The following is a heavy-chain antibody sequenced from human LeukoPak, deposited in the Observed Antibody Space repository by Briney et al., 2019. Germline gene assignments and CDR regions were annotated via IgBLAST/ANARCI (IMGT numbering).Heavy chain of an antibody. Sequence: PGGSLRLSCAASGFTFSSHAMHWVRQAPGKGLGWVGVISYDGSNKYYADSVKGRFTISRDNSKNTLYLQMNSLRAEDTAVYYCARALNYYAPLDAFDIWGQGTMVTVSS. V-gene: IGHV3-30-3*01. D-gene: IGHD3-10*01. CDR3: ARALNYYAPLDAFDI. J-gene: IGHJ3*02. CDR2: ISYDGSNK. CDR1: GFTFSSHA.